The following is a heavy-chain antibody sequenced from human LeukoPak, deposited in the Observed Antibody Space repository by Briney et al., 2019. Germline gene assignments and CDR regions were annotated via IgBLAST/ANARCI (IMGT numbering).Heavy chain of an antibody. CDR2: IYYSGIT. CDR1: GGSISRSSYY. D-gene: IGHD3-10*01. Sequence: SETLSLTCTVSGGSISRSSYYWGWIRQPPGKGLEWIGSIYYSGITYYNPSLKSRVAISVDTSKNQFSVKLSSVTAADTAVYYCARHPEGGYWNFDYWGQGTLVTVSS. CDR3: ARHPEGGYWNFDY. J-gene: IGHJ4*02. V-gene: IGHV4-39*01.